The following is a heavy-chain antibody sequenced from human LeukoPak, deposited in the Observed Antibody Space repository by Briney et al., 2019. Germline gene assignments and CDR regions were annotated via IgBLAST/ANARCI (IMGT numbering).Heavy chain of an antibody. CDR3: AKRGVNYYGYIDTNFDY. D-gene: IGHD3-10*01. Sequence: SVKVSCKASGGTFSNYAISWVRQAPGQGLEWMGGIIPLFDTADYAQKFQGRLTITADESTSTAYMELSSLRSEDTAVYYCAKRGVNYYGYIDTNFDYWGQGTLVTVSS. J-gene: IGHJ4*02. CDR2: IIPLFDTA. CDR1: GGTFSNYA. V-gene: IGHV1-69*13.